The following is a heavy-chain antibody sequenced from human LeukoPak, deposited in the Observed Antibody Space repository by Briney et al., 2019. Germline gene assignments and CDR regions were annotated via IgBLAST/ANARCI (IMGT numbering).Heavy chain of an antibody. J-gene: IGHJ4*02. CDR2: MNPNSGNT. Sequence: ASVKVSCKASGYTFTSYDINWVRQATGQGLEWMGWMNPNSGNTGYAQKFQGRVTMTRNTSISTAYMELSSLRSEDAAVYYCARGAYYYDSSGYSNFDYWGQGTLVTVSS. V-gene: IGHV1-8*01. D-gene: IGHD3-22*01. CDR3: ARGAYYYDSSGYSNFDY. CDR1: GYTFTSYD.